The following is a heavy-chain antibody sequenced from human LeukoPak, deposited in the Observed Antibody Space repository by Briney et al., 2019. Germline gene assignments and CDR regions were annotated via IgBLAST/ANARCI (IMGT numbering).Heavy chain of an antibody. V-gene: IGHV4-4*09. Sequence: KPSETLSLTCTVSGGSISSYYWSWIRQPPGKGLEWIGYIYTSGSTNYNPSLKSRVTISVDTSKNQFSLKLSSVTAADTAVYYCARHGKIAARRYYYMDVWGKGTTVTVSS. CDR1: GGSISSYY. J-gene: IGHJ6*03. CDR3: ARHGKIAARRYYYMDV. CDR2: IYTSGST. D-gene: IGHD6-6*01.